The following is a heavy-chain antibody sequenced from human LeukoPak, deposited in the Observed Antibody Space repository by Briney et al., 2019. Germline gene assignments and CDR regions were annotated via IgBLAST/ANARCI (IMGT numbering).Heavy chain of an antibody. CDR1: GGSISSYY. D-gene: IGHD6-19*01. CDR2: IYTSGST. Sequence: TSETLSLTCTVSGGSISSYYWSWIRQPAGKGLEWIGRIYTSGSTNYNPSLKSRVTMSVDTSKNQFSLKLSSVTAADTAVYYCARNGVSGWYLEWFDPWGQGTLVTVSS. J-gene: IGHJ5*02. V-gene: IGHV4-4*07. CDR3: ARNGVSGWYLEWFDP.